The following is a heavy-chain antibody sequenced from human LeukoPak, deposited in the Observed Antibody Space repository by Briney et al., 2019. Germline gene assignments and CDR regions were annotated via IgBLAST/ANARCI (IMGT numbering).Heavy chain of an antibody. V-gene: IGHV3-23*01. CDR2: ISAGGDTK. CDR3: AKVSGSSYYMDV. CDR1: GFSFSSNP. J-gene: IGHJ6*03. Sequence: GGSLRLSCAASGFSFSSNPMRWVRQAPGKGLEWVSAISAGGDTKYYADSVKGRFTTSRDNSKNTLYLQMNSLRAEDTAVYYCAKVSGSSYYMDVWGKGTTVTVSS.